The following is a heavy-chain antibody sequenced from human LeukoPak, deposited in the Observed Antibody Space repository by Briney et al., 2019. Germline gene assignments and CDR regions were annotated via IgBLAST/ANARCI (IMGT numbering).Heavy chain of an antibody. Sequence: PSETLSLTCAVYGGSFSGYYWSWLRQPPGKGLEWIGEINHSGSTNYNPSLKSRVTISVDTSKNQFSLKLSSVTAADTAVYYCARICITIFGVAKHYFDYWGQGTLVTVSS. CDR1: GGSFSGYY. CDR2: INHSGST. V-gene: IGHV4-34*01. CDR3: ARICITIFGVAKHYFDY. D-gene: IGHD3-3*01. J-gene: IGHJ4*02.